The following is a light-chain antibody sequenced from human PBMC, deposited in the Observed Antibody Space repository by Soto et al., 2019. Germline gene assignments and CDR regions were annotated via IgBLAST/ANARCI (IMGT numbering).Light chain of an antibody. CDR3: NSYTSNNTYV. Sequence: QSALTQPASVSGSPGQSIAISCTGTRSDVGAYNYVSWYQQHPGKAPKLMISEVTNRPSGVSDRFSGSKSGNTASLTISGLQAEDEADYYCNSYTSNNTYVFGTGTKGTVL. J-gene: IGLJ1*01. CDR2: EVT. CDR1: RSDVGAYNY. V-gene: IGLV2-14*01.